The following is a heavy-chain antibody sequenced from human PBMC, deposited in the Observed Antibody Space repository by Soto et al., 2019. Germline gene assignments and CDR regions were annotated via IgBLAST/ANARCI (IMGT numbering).Heavy chain of an antibody. J-gene: IGHJ4*02. CDR1: GFTFDDYA. CDR2: ISWNSGSI. V-gene: IGHV3-9*01. D-gene: IGHD3-10*01. CDR3: AKDIIGFGESPGFDY. Sequence: GGSLRLSCAASGFTFDDYAMHWVRQAPGKGLEWVSGISWNSGSIGYADSVKGRFTISRDNAKNSLYLQMNSLRAEDTALYYCAKDIIGFGESPGFDYWGQGTLVTVSS.